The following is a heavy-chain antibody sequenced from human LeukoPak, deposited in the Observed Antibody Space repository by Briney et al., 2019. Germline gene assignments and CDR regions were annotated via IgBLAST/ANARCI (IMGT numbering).Heavy chain of an antibody. D-gene: IGHD2-15*01. V-gene: IGHV3-7*01. Sequence: GGSLRLSCAASGFTFSSYWMSWVRQAPGKGLEWVANIKQDGSEKYYVDSVKGRFTISRDNAKNSLYLQMNSLRAEDTAVYYCARGDCSGGSCYPGPSFNAFDIWGQGTMVTVSS. CDR1: GFTFSSYW. CDR3: ARGDCSGGSCYPGPSFNAFDI. J-gene: IGHJ3*02. CDR2: IKQDGSEK.